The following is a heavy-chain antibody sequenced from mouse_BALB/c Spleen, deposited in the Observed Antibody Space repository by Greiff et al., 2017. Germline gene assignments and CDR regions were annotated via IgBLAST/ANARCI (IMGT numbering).Heavy chain of an antibody. J-gene: IGHJ4*01. V-gene: IGHV1S81*02. CDR1: GYTFTSYW. CDR2: INPSNGRT. D-gene: IGHD1-1*01. Sequence: QVQLKQSGPELVKPGASVKLSCKASGYTFTSYWMHWVKQRPGQGLEWIGEINPSNGRTNYNEKFKSKATLTVDKSSSTAYMQLSSLTSEDSAVYYCARGDYGSAMDYWGQGTSVTVSS. CDR3: ARGDYGSAMDY.